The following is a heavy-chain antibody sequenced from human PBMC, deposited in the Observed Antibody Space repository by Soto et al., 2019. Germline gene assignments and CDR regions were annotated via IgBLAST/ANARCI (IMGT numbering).Heavy chain of an antibody. CDR2: ISYDGSNK. D-gene: IGHD5-18*01. CDR3: ANASGYSYDAPAAFDI. J-gene: IGHJ3*02. CDR1: GFTFSSYG. Sequence: QVQLVESGGGVVQPGRSLRLSCAASGFTFSSYGMHWVRQAPGKGLEWVAVISYDGSNKYYADSVKGRFTISRDNSKNTLYLQMNSLRAEDTAVYYCANASGYSYDAPAAFDIWGQGTMVTVSS. V-gene: IGHV3-30*18.